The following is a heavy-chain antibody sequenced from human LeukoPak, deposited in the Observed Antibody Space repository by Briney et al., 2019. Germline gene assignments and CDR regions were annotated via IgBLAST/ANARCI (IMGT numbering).Heavy chain of an antibody. CDR1: GFTFSNYW. CDR3: ARADSYGSILDY. Sequence: GGSLRLSCAASGFTFSNYWMSWVRQAPGKGLEWVASIDQYGRAKYYVDSVRGRFTFSRDNTKNSLHLQMNSLRAEDTAVYYCARADSYGSILDYWGQGTRVIDST. CDR2: IDQYGRAK. D-gene: IGHD5-18*01. V-gene: IGHV3-7*04. J-gene: IGHJ4*02.